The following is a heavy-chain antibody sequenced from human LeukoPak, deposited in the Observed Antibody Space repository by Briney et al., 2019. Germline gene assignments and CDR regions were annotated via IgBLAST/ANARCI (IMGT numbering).Heavy chain of an antibody. D-gene: IGHD1-14*01. CDR2: ITPSGDIT. Sequence: GGTLRLSCAASGFIFSSHGMNWVRQAPGKGLEWVSGITPSGDITYYADSVKGRFTISRDNSKNTLYLQMNSLRAEDTAVYYCAKDLMSAYRAYYFDYWGQGTLVTVSS. J-gene: IGHJ4*02. CDR1: GFIFSSHG. CDR3: AKDLMSAYRAYYFDY. V-gene: IGHV3-23*01.